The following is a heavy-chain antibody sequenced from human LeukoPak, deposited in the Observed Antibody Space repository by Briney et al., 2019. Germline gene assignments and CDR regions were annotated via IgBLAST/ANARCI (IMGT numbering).Heavy chain of an antibody. V-gene: IGHV3-49*03. J-gene: IGHJ4*02. CDR3: TADIVVVVAASFDY. CDR1: GFTFGDYA. Sequence: GGSLRLSCTASGFTFGDYAMSWLRQAPGKGLEWVGFIRSKAYGGTTEYAASVKGRFTISRDDSKSIAYLQMNSLKTEDTAVYYCTADIVVVVAASFDYWGQGTLVTVSS. CDR2: IRSKAYGGTT. D-gene: IGHD2-15*01.